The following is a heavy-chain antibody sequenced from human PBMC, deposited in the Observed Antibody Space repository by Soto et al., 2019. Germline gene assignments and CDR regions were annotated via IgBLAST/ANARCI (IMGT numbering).Heavy chain of an antibody. J-gene: IGHJ5*02. D-gene: IGHD3-16*01. CDR2: IIPIFGSA. V-gene: IGHV1-69*15. CDR3: AKDGRKDGSFGNWFDP. CDR1: GGTFSNYA. Sequence: QVQLVQSGAEVKKPGSSVKVSCKASGGTFSNYAITWVRQAPGQGLEWLGRIIPIFGSANYAQKFQGRVTITADESPTTAYMELSSLRSDDTAVYYCAKDGRKDGSFGNWFDPWGQGTLVTVSS.